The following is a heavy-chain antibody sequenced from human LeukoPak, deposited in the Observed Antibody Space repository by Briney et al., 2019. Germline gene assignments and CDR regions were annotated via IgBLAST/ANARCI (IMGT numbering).Heavy chain of an antibody. Sequence: PSETLSLTCTVSGGSISSYYWSWIRQPPGKGLEWIGYIYYSGSTNYNPSLKSRVTISVDTSKNQFSLKLSSVTAADTAVYYCARELPVGGSSCLDYWGQGTLVTVSS. CDR3: ARELPVGGSSCLDY. D-gene: IGHD6-13*01. V-gene: IGHV4-59*12. CDR2: IYYSGST. CDR1: GGSISSYY. J-gene: IGHJ4*02.